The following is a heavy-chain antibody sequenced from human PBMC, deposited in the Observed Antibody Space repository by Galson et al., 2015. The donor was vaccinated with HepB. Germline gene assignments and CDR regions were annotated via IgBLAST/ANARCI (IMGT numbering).Heavy chain of an antibody. D-gene: IGHD5-12*01. Sequence: SLRLSCAASGFTFSSYAMSWVRQAPGKGLEWVSAISGSGGSTYYADSVKGRFTISRDNSKNTLYLQMNSLRDEDTAVYYCARQGGYDLLTLDYWGQGTLVTVSS. CDR1: GFTFSSYA. CDR2: ISGSGGST. V-gene: IGHV3-23*01. CDR3: ARQGGYDLLTLDY. J-gene: IGHJ4*02.